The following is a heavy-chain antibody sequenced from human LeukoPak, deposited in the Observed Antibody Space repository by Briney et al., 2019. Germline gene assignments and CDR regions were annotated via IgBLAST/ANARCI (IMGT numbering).Heavy chain of an antibody. Sequence: PSQTLSLTCTVSGGSISSGSYYWGWIRQPAGKGLEWIGRIYTSGSTNYNPSLKSRVTISVDTSKNRFSLKLSSVTAADTAVYYCARDIGYYDSSGYYSYFDYWGQGTLVTVSS. J-gene: IGHJ4*02. CDR1: GGSISSGSYY. V-gene: IGHV4-61*02. CDR3: ARDIGYYDSSGYYSYFDY. D-gene: IGHD3-22*01. CDR2: IYTSGST.